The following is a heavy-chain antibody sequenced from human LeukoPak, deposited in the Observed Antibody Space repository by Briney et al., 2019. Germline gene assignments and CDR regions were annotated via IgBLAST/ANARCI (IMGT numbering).Heavy chain of an antibody. Sequence: GESLKISCKGSGYSFTSYWIGWVRQMPGKGLEWMGIIYPGDSDTRYSPSFQGQVAISADKSISTAYLQWSSLKASDTAMYYCARLPDGSSEGDYYYMDVWGKGTTVTVSS. V-gene: IGHV5-51*01. CDR1: GYSFTSYW. CDR3: ARLPDGSSEGDYYYMDV. J-gene: IGHJ6*03. D-gene: IGHD3-10*01. CDR2: IYPGDSDT.